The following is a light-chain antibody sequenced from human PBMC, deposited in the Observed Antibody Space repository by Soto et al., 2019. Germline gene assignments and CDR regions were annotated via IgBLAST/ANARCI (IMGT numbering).Light chain of an antibody. Sequence: EIVMTQSPATLSASPGERATLSCRASQSVRSNLAWYQQKPGQAPRLLIYGASSRATGIPDRFSGSGSGTDFTLTISRLEPEDFAAYYCQQYDSSRTFGQGTKVDIK. J-gene: IGKJ1*01. CDR3: QQYDSSRT. V-gene: IGKV3-20*01. CDR2: GAS. CDR1: QSVRSN.